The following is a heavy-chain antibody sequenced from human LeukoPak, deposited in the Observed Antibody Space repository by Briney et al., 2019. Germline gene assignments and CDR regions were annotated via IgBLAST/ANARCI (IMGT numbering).Heavy chain of an antibody. J-gene: IGHJ3*01. CDR3: ARDDGGRSGGNFYDALDV. D-gene: IGHD1-26*01. CDR2: IRRDGNEK. Sequence: PGGSLRLSCAASGFTFSSFWMMWVRQAPGKGLEWVGNIRRDGNEKHYADSVEGRFTISRDNAKNTLYLQINSLRAEDTATYYRARDDGGRSGGNFYDALDVWGQGTRVTVSS. V-gene: IGHV3-7*01. CDR1: GFTFSSFW.